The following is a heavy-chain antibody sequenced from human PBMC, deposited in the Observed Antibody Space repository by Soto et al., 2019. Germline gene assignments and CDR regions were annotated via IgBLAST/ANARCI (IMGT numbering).Heavy chain of an antibody. V-gene: IGHV3-7*03. CDR3: TRGGDYGGRQDDFDI. CDR2: INQDGSEK. D-gene: IGHD4-17*01. Sequence: GVLRLSCAASGFFFPTYWMSWFRQAPGKGLEWVADINQDGSEKYHVDSVKGRFTISRDNPKNSLYLQMNSLRADDTAIYYCTRGGDYGGRQDDFDIWGQGTMVTVSS. J-gene: IGHJ3*02. CDR1: GFFFPTYW.